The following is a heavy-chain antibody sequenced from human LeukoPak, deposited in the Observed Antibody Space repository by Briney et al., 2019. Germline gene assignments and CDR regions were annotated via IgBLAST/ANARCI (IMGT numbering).Heavy chain of an antibody. CDR3: AKQKGRAGAAYDY. V-gene: IGHV3-30*18. CDR1: GFTFSRYG. J-gene: IGHJ4*02. Sequence: GRSLRLACAAAGFTFSRYGMEWVRQAAGEGLEWVAVISYDGSNKYYADCGKGRFTISRDNSNNKLYLQINSQRAEDTDVYYCAKQKGRAGAAYDYWGQGTLVTDSS. D-gene: IGHD6-19*01. CDR2: ISYDGSNK.